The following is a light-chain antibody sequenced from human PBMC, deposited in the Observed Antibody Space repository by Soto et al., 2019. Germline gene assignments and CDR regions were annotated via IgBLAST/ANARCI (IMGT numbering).Light chain of an antibody. CDR2: AAS. CDR1: QGINRW. V-gene: IGKV1-12*01. Sequence: DIQMTQSPSSVSASVGDRVTITCRASQGINRWLAWYQQKPGKAPKLLIYAASSLQSGVPSRFSGSGSGTDFTLTISSLQPEDFATYDCQQANSFPPGTFGQGTKVEIK. J-gene: IGKJ1*01. CDR3: QQANSFPPGT.